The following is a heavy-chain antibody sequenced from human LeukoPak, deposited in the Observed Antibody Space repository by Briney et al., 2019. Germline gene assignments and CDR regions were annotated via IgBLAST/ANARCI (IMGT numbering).Heavy chain of an antibody. CDR1: GFTFSSYS. CDR2: ISSSSSYI. V-gene: IGHV3-21*01. CDR3: ARDARYCSGGSCCDY. J-gene: IGHJ4*02. D-gene: IGHD2-15*01. Sequence: PGGSLRLSCAASGFTFSSYSMNWVRQAPGKGLEWVSSISSSSSYIYYADSVKGRFTISRDNAKNSLYLQMNSLRAEDTAVYYCARDARYCSGGSCCDYWDQGTLVTVSS.